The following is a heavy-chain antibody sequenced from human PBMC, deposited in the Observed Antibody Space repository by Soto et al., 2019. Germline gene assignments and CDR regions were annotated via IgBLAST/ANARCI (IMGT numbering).Heavy chain of an antibody. CDR2: INHSGST. D-gene: IGHD1-26*01. V-gene: IGHV4-34*01. J-gene: IGHJ6*01. CDR3: ARYLPGGSYDSYYGMDV. Sequence: PWETLSLTCAVYVVSFSGYYWSCIRHPPGKGLEWIGEINHSGSTNYNPSLKSRVTISVDTSKNQFSLKLSSVTAADTAVYYCARYLPGGSYDSYYGMDVWGQGTLVTVS. CDR1: VVSFSGYY.